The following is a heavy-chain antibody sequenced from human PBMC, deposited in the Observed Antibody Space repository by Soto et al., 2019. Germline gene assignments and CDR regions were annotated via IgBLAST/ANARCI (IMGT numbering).Heavy chain of an antibody. CDR3: ARVGYSNIIHY. CDR1: GGSISSGGYY. Sequence: TSETLSLTCTVSGGSISSGGYYWSWIRQHPGKGLEWIGYIYYSGSTYYNPSLKSRVTISVDTSKNQFSLKLSSVTAADTAVYYCARVGYSNIIHYWGQGTLVTVAS. CDR2: IYYSGST. J-gene: IGHJ4*02. D-gene: IGHD4-4*01. V-gene: IGHV4-31*03.